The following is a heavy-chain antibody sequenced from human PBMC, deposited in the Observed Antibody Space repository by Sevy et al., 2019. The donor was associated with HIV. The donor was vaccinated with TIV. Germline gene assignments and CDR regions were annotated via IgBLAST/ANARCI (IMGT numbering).Heavy chain of an antibody. V-gene: IGHV3-7*01. J-gene: IGHJ4*02. CDR2: IDQDGSQK. CDR3: ARELWPGDY. Sequence: GSLRLSCAASGFTFTDYFMGWVRQAAGKGLEWVANIDQDGSQKNYVDSVKGRFTISRDNAKNSVYLQMNRLRVDDTAVYYCARELWPGDYWGQGTLVTVSS. CDR1: GFTFTDYF. D-gene: IGHD2-21*01.